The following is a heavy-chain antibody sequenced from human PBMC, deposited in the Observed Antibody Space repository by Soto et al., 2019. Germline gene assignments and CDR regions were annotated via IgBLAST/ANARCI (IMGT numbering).Heavy chain of an antibody. J-gene: IGHJ6*02. Sequence: GASVKVSCKASGGTFSSYAISWVRQAPGQGLEWMGGIIPIFGTANYAQKFQGRVTITADKSTSTAYMELSSLRSEDTAVYYCASRVGYSSSSFHYYYGMDVWGQGTTVTAP. CDR2: IIPIFGTA. CDR1: GGTFSSYA. CDR3: ASRVGYSSSSFHYYYGMDV. V-gene: IGHV1-69*06. D-gene: IGHD6-6*01.